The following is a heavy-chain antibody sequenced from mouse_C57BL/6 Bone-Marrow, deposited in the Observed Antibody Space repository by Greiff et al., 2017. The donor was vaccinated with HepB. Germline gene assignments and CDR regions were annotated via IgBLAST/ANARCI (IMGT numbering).Heavy chain of an antibody. Sequence: VQLQQSGAELVRPGASVKLSCTASGFNIKDDYMHWVKQRPEQGLEWIGWIDPENGDTEYASKFQGKATITADTSSNTAYLQISSLTSEDTAVYYCTTRGNGYSWYAYWGQGTLVTVSA. J-gene: IGHJ3*01. CDR3: TTRGNGYSWYAY. CDR1: GFNIKDDY. D-gene: IGHD2-3*01. CDR2: IDPENGDT. V-gene: IGHV14-4*01.